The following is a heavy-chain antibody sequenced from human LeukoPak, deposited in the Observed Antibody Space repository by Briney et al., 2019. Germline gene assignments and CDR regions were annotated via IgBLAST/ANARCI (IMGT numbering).Heavy chain of an antibody. V-gene: IGHV3-23*01. Sequence: GGSLRLSCAASGFTYSSYAISWVRQAPGKGRERVSSISGSGGSTYYADSVKGRFTISRDNSKNTLYLQMNSLRAEDTAVYYCAKVNAGSAFDYWGQGTLVTVSS. CDR2: ISGSGGST. J-gene: IGHJ4*02. CDR1: GFTYSSYA. CDR3: AKVNAGSAFDY.